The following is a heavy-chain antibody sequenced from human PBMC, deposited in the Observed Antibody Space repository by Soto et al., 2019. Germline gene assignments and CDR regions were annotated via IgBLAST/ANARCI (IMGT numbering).Heavy chain of an antibody. V-gene: IGHV3-64*01. CDR1: GFTFSSYA. CDR3: ARDILGGSYDFSH. J-gene: IGHJ1*01. D-gene: IGHD3-3*01. CDR2: ISSNGGST. Sequence: GGSLRLSCAASGFTFSSYAMHWVRQAPGKGLEYVPAISSNGGSTYSANSVKGRFTISRDNSNNTLYLQMNSLRAEDTAVYHCARDILGGSYDFSHGGQGALVTVSS.